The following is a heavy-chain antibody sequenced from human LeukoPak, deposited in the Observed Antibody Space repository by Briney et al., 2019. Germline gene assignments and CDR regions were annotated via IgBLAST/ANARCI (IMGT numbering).Heavy chain of an antibody. CDR3: TRDPLYYYDSSGYYYGTVHYFDY. Sequence: GGSLRLSCTASGFTFGDYAMSWVRQAPGKGLEWVGFIRSKAHGGTTEYAASVKGRFTISRDDSKSIAYLQMNSLKTEDTAVYYCTRDPLYYYDSSGYYYGTVHYFDYWGQGTLVTVSS. CDR2: IRSKAHGGTT. D-gene: IGHD3-22*01. V-gene: IGHV3-49*04. J-gene: IGHJ4*02. CDR1: GFTFGDYA.